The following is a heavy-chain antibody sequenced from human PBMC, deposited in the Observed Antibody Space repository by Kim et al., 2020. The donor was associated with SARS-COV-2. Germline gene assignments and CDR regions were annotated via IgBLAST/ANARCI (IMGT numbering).Heavy chain of an antibody. CDR2: IWYDGSNK. CDR3: AKDWGGRDGYNLPL. D-gene: IGHD5-12*01. Sequence: GGSLRLSCAASGFTFSSYGMHWVRQAPGKGLEWVAVIWYDGSNKYYADSVKGRFTISRDNSKNTLYLQMNSLRAEDTAVYYCAKDWGGRDGYNLPLWGQGTLVTVSS. J-gene: IGHJ4*02. CDR1: GFTFSSYG. V-gene: IGHV3-33*06.